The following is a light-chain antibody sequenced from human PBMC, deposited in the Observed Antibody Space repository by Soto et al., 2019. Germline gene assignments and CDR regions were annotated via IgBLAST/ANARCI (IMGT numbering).Light chain of an antibody. CDR1: QSVSTN. CDR3: QHYGASRWT. Sequence: EIVLTQSPATLSVSPGERATLSCRASQSVSTNLVWYQQKPGQAPRLLIFGASTRATNIPARFSGNGSGTEFTLTISRLEPEDFAMYYCQHYGASRWTFGQGTKVEIK. J-gene: IGKJ1*01. CDR2: GAS. V-gene: IGKV3-15*01.